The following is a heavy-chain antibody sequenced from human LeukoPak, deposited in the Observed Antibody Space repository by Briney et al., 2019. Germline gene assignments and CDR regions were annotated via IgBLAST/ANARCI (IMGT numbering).Heavy chain of an antibody. V-gene: IGHV5-51*01. Sequence: GESLKISCKGSGYSFSSYWIGRVRQMLGKGLEWMGIIYPGDSDTRYSPSFQGQVTISADKSISTAYLQWSSLEASDTAMYYCARHGDYYDSSGPGEFQHWGQGTLVTVSS. CDR2: IYPGDSDT. CDR3: ARHGDYYDSSGPGEFQH. J-gene: IGHJ1*01. CDR1: GYSFSSYW. D-gene: IGHD3-22*01.